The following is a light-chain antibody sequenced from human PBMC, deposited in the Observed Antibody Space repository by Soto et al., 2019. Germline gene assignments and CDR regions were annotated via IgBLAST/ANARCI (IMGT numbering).Light chain of an antibody. CDR3: QQYSSSSLLT. CDR1: QSVDSNY. CDR2: GAA. V-gene: IGKV3-20*01. J-gene: IGKJ2*01. Sequence: EIVLTQSPGTLSLSPGERATLSCRASQSVDSNYLAWYQQKPDQAPRLLIYGAASRAAAVPDRFTGSGSGIDFTLTISRLEPEDFAVYYCQQYSSSSLLTFGQGTKLEIK.